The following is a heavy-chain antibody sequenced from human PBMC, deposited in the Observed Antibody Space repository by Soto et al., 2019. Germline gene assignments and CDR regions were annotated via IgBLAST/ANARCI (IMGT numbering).Heavy chain of an antibody. Sequence: SETLSLTCTVSGGSISSGGYYWSWIRQHPGKGLEWIGYIYYSGSTYYNPSLKSRVTISVDTSKNQFSLKLSSVTAADTAVYYCASGGYDPYYYGMDVWGQGTTVTVSS. CDR3: ASGGYDPYYYGMDV. D-gene: IGHD5-12*01. J-gene: IGHJ6*02. CDR2: IYYSGST. CDR1: GGSISSGGYY. V-gene: IGHV4-31*03.